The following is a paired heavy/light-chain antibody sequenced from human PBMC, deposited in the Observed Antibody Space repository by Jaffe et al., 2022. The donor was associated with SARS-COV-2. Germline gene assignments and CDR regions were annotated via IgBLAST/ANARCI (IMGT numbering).Light chain of an antibody. V-gene: IGKV2-28*01. CDR1: QSLLHTNRYNY. CDR3: MQTLQTPLT. Sequence: DIVMTQSPLSLPVTPGEPASISCRSSQSLLHTNRYNYLDWYLQKPGQSPQLLIYLGSSRASGVPDRFSGSGSGTDFTLRISRVEAEDVGVYYCMQTLQTPLTFGGGTKVEVK. CDR2: LGS. J-gene: IGKJ4*01.
Heavy chain of an antibody. J-gene: IGHJ4*02. CDR3: AREGDYGDFPLDF. CDR1: GFTFSNYW. V-gene: IGHV3-74*01. Sequence: EVQLVESGGGLVQPGGSLRLSCAASGFTFSNYWMHWVRQAPGKGLVWVSRINSDGSSTSYADSVRGRFTISRDNAKNTLYMQMNSLRAEDTAVFYCAREGDYGDFPLDFWGRGTLVTVSS. D-gene: IGHD4-17*01. CDR2: INSDGSST.